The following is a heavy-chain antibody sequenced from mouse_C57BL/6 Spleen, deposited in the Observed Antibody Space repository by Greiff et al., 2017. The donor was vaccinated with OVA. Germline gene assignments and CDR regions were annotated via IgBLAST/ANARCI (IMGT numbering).Heavy chain of an antibody. CDR2: IHPNSGST. V-gene: IGHV1-64*01. CDR1: GYTFTSYW. Sequence: QVQLQQPGAELVKPGASVKLSCKASGYTFTSYWMHWVKQRPGQGLEWIGMIHPNSGSTNYNEKFKSKATLTVDKSSSTAYMQLSSLTSEDSAVYYCARTPHDGYYFDYWGQGTTLTVSS. CDR3: ARTPHDGYYFDY. D-gene: IGHD2-12*01. J-gene: IGHJ2*01.